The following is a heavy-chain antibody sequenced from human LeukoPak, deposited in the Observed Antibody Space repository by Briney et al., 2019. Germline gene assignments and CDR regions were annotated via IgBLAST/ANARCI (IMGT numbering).Heavy chain of an antibody. CDR2: IYSGGST. CDR1: GFTVSNNY. Sequence: GGSLRLSCAASGFTVSNNYMSWVRQAPGKGLEWVSVIYSGGSTYYADSVKGRFTISRDNSKNTLHLQMNSLRAEDTAVYYCARDSRQDYYDSSGYLWFAFDIWGQGTMVTVS. J-gene: IGHJ3*02. CDR3: ARDSRQDYYDSSGYLWFAFDI. D-gene: IGHD3-22*01. V-gene: IGHV3-53*01.